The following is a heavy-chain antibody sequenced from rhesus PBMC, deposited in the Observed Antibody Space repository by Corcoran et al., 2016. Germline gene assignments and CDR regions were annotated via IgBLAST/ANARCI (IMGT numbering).Heavy chain of an antibody. V-gene: IGHV4S10*01. CDR1: GGSISDSYR. J-gene: IGHJ4*01. Sequence: QMQLQESGPGVVKPSETLSLTCAVSGGSISDSYRWSWIRQPPGKGLEWIGYIYGSSTSTNYNPSLKSRVTISKDTSKNQFSLKLSSVTAADTAVYYCARVVLSNYFDYWGQGVLVTISS. D-gene: IGHD6-13*01. CDR2: IYGSSTST. CDR3: ARVVLSNYFDY.